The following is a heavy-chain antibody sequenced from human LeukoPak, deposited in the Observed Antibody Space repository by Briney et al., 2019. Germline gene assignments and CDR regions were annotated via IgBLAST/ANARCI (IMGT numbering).Heavy chain of an antibody. D-gene: IGHD6-19*01. V-gene: IGHV3-23*01. CDR3: AKDLGAVVGNWFDP. CDR2: ISGSGGST. Sequence: PGGSLRLSCAASGFTFSSYAMSWVRQAPGKGLERVSAISGSGGSTYYADSVKGRFAISRDNSKNTLYLQMNSLRAEDTAVYYCAKDLGAVVGNWFDPWGQGTLVTVSS. CDR1: GFTFSSYA. J-gene: IGHJ5*02.